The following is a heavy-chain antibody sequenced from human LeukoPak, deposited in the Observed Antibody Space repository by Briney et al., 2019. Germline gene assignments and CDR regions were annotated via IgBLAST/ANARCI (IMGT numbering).Heavy chain of an antibody. CDR3: AKDGGRGYSDFDY. J-gene: IGHJ4*02. V-gene: IGHV3-23*01. D-gene: IGHD3-3*01. Sequence: GGSLRLSCAASGFTFSSYAMSWVRQAPGKGLEWVSAISGSGGSTYYADSVKGRITISRDNAKNTLYLQMNRLTTEDTAIYYCAKDGGRGYSDFDYWGQGTLVTVSS. CDR1: GFTFSSYA. CDR2: ISGSGGST.